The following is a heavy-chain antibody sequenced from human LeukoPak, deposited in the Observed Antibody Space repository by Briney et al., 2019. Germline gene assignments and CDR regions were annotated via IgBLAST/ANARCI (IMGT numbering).Heavy chain of an antibody. CDR3: ARDRVGSSSWTRYDAFDI. J-gene: IGHJ3*02. V-gene: IGHV3-48*03. CDR1: GFTFSSYE. Sequence: PGGSLRLSCAASGFTFSSYEMNWVRQAPGKGLEWVSYISSSGSTIYYADSVKGRFTISRDNAKNSLYLQMNSLRAEDTAVYYCARDRVGSSSWTRYDAFDIWGQGTMVTVSS. D-gene: IGHD6-13*01. CDR2: ISSSGSTI.